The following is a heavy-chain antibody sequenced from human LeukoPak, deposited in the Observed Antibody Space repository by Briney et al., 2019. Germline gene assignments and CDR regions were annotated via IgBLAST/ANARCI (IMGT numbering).Heavy chain of an antibody. CDR3: ARHIRGWYSGDSYYYYYMDV. CDR2: IYPGDSDT. V-gene: IGHV5-51*01. CDR1: GYSFTSYW. Sequence: GESLKISCKGSGYSFTSYWIGWVRQMPGKGLEWMGIIYPGDSDTRYSPSFQGQVTISADKSISTAYLQWSSLKASDTAMSYRARHIRGWYSGDSYYYYYMDVWGKGTTVTVSS. D-gene: IGHD6-19*01. J-gene: IGHJ6*03.